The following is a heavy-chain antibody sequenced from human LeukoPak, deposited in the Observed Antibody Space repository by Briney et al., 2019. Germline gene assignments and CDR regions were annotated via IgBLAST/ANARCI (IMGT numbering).Heavy chain of an antibody. CDR1: GGSISSYY. V-gene: IGHV4-4*07. D-gene: IGHD6-19*01. CDR2: IYTSGST. CDR3: ARDGVAVAGQPYNWFDP. Sequence: SETLSLTCTVSGGSISSYYWSWIRQPAGEGLEWIRLIYTSGSTNYNPSLKSRVTMSVDTSKNQFSLKLSSVTAADTAVYYCARDGVAVAGQPYNWFDPWGQGTLVTVSS. J-gene: IGHJ5*02.